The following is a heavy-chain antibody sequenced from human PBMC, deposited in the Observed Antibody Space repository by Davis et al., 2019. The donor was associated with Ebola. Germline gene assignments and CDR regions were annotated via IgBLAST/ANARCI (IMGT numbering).Heavy chain of an antibody. D-gene: IGHD2-15*01. CDR1: GYTFTAYF. J-gene: IGHJ4*02. CDR3: ARAVPATQNLDY. V-gene: IGHV1-2*02. Sequence: AALVKVSCKASGYTFTAYFMHWVRRAPGQGLEWMGWINPNTGGTNSAQKFQGRVTMTRATSMTTAYLELNSLRSDDTAVYYCARAVPATQNLDYWGQGTLVTVSS. CDR2: INPNTGGT.